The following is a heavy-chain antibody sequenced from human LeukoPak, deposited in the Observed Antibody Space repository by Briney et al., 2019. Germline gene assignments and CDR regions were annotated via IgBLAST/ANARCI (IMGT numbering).Heavy chain of an antibody. D-gene: IGHD5-12*01. CDR2: VKQDGSEQ. V-gene: IGHV3-7*04. J-gene: IGHJ2*01. CDR1: GFTFGSYW. CDR3: AREYGGYRDWYFDL. Sequence: GGSLRISCAASGFTFGSYWINWVRQAPGKGLEWVAKVKQDGSEQNYVDSVRGRFTMSRDNARNSMYLEMNSLRDEDTAVYYCAREYGGYRDWYFDLWGRGTQVTVSS.